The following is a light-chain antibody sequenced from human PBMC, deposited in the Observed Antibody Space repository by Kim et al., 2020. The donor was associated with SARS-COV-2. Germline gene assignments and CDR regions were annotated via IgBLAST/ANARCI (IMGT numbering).Light chain of an antibody. CDR2: GKN. V-gene: IGLV3-19*01. Sequence: ALGQTIRITCQGDSLRSYYASWYPQKPGQAPVLVIYGKNNRPSGIPDRFSGSSSGNTASLTITGAQAEDEADYYCNSRDSSVNHQVFGGGTKVTVL. CDR3: NSRDSSVNHQV. CDR1: SLRSYY. J-gene: IGLJ3*02.